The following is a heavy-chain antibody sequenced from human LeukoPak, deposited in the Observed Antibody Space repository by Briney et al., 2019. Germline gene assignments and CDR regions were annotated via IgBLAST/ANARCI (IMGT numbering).Heavy chain of an antibody. CDR3: AKDTSHYDILTGYYDY. D-gene: IGHD3-9*01. J-gene: IGHJ4*02. CDR1: GFTFSSYA. V-gene: IGHV3-23*01. CDR2: ISGSGGST. Sequence: GGSLRLSCAASGFTFSSYAMSWVRQAPGKGLEWVSAISGSGGSTDYADSVKGRFTISRDNSKNTLYLQMNSLRAEDTAVYYCAKDTSHYDILTGYYDYWGQGTLVTVSS.